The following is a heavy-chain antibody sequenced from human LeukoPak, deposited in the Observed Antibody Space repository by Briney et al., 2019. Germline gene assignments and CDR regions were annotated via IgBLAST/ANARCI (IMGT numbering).Heavy chain of an antibody. Sequence: GRSLRLSCAASGFTFSSYGMHWVRQAPGKGLEWVAVIWYDGSNKYYADSVKGRFTISRDNSKNTLYLQMNSRRAEDTAVYYCARNTMVRGLDWFDPWGQGTLVTVSS. D-gene: IGHD3-10*01. CDR1: GFTFSSYG. V-gene: IGHV3-33*01. CDR2: IWYDGSNK. J-gene: IGHJ5*02. CDR3: ARNTMVRGLDWFDP.